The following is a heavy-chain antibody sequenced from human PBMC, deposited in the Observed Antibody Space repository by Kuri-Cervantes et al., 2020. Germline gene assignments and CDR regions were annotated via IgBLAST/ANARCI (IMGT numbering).Heavy chain of an antibody. CDR1: GYTFTSYA. D-gene: IGHD6-6*01. CDR2: IIPIFGTA. CDR3: ARGGDYSSSHDAFDI. Sequence: SVKVSCKASGYTFTSYAMNWVRQAPGQGLEWMGGIIPIFGTANYAQKFQGRVTITADKSTSTAYMELSSLRSEDTAVYYCARGGDYSSSHDAFDIWGQGTKVTVSS. V-gene: IGHV1-69*06. J-gene: IGHJ3*02.